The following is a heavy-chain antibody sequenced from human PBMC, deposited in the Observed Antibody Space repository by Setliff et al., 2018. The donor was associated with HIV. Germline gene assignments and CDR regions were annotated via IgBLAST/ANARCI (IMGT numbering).Heavy chain of an antibody. CDR3: ARRSGYDWGGAYYYGMDV. J-gene: IGHJ6*02. D-gene: IGHD5-12*01. V-gene: IGHV5-51*01. CDR1: GYSFTNYW. Sequence: GESLKISCKGSGYSFTNYWIGWVRQTPEKGLEWVGVIYPTDSHTTYSPSFQGRVTISVDMSISAAYLQWSSLKASDTAMYYCARRSGYDWGGAYYYGMDVWGQGTTVTVSS. CDR2: IYPTDSHT.